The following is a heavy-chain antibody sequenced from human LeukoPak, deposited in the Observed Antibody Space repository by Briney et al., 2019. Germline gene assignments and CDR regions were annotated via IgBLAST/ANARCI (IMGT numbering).Heavy chain of an antibody. CDR2: IKSKTDGGTT. CDR1: GFTFNNAW. D-gene: IGHD4-17*01. Sequence: GGSLRLSCAASGFTFNNAWMSWVRQAPGKGLEWVGRIKSKTDGGTTDYAAPVKGGFTISRDDSKNTLYLQMNSLRAEDTAVYYCAKGGDSIYYYYMDVWGKGTTVTISS. CDR3: AKGGDSIYYYYMDV. V-gene: IGHV3-15*01. J-gene: IGHJ6*03.